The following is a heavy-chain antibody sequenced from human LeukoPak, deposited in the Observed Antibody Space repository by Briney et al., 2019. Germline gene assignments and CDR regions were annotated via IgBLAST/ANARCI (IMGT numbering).Heavy chain of an antibody. CDR2: LRFDE. CDR1: GFILSNYG. D-gene: IGHD3-16*01. J-gene: IGHJ6*03. CDR3: AREQYSYYMDV. Sequence: GGSLRLSCAASGFILSNYGMHWGRQTPGKGLEWVALLRFDEFYADSVKGRFTISRDISKSTVYLQMKRLTVEDTAMYYCAREQYSYYMDVWGKGTTVTVSS. V-gene: IGHV3-30*02.